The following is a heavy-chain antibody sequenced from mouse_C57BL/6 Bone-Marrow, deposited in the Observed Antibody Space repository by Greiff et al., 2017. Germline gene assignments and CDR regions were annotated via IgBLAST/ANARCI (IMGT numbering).Heavy chain of an antibody. V-gene: IGHV5-6*02. Sequence: DVMLVESGGDLVKPGGSLKLSCAASGFTFSSYGMSWVRQTPDKRLEWVATISSGGSYTYYPDSVKGRFTISSDNAKNTLYLQMSSLKSEDTAMYYCARPLYYYGSSYFDYWGQGTTLTVSS. CDR3: ARPLYYYGSSYFDY. CDR2: ISSGGSYT. J-gene: IGHJ2*01. D-gene: IGHD1-1*01. CDR1: GFTFSSYG.